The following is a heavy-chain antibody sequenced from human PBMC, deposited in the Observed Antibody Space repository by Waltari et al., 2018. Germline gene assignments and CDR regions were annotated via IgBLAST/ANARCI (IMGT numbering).Heavy chain of an antibody. D-gene: IGHD2-2*01. CDR2: INSDGSST. CDR1: GFTFSSYW. J-gene: IGHJ4*02. V-gene: IGHV3-74*01. Sequence: EVQLVESGGGLVQPGGSLRLSCAASGFTFSSYWMHWVRQAPGKGLVWVSHINSDGSSTNYADSVKGRFTISRDNAKNTLFLQMNSLRAEDTAVYYCARRGLPAADVYYFDYWGQGTLVTVSS. CDR3: ARRGLPAADVYYFDY.